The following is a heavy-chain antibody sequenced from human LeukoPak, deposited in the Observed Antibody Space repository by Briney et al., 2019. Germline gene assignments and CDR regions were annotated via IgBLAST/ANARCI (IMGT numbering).Heavy chain of an antibody. CDR1: GFSFSNFG. D-gene: IGHD6-25*01. J-gene: IGHJ5*02. CDR3: AKDKRGSSGWYDH. CDR2: ISNEGRNK. V-gene: IGHV3-30*18. Sequence: PGGSLRLSCAASGFSFSNFGMHWVRQAPGKGLEWGAVISNEGRNKYCADSLTGRLTISRDNSKNTVYLEMNSLRDEDTAVYYCAKDKRGSSGWYDHWGQGTLVIVSS.